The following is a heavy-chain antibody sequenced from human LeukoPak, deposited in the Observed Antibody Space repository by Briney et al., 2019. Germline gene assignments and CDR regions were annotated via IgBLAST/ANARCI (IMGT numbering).Heavy chain of an antibody. V-gene: IGHV4-59*01. J-gene: IGHJ5*02. Sequence: PSETLSLTCTVSGGSISSYYWSWLRQPPGKGLEWIGYIYYSGSTNYNPSLKSRVTISVDTSKNQFSLKLSSVTAADTAVYYCARDRSTYWFDPWGQGTLVTVSS. CDR1: GGSISSYY. CDR2: IYYSGST. D-gene: IGHD3-10*01. CDR3: ARDRSTYWFDP.